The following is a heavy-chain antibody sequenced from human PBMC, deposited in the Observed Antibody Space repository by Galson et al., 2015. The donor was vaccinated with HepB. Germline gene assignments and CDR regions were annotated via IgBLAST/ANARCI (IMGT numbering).Heavy chain of an antibody. D-gene: IGHD2-2*01. V-gene: IGHV5-10-1*01. J-gene: IGHJ3*02. CDR2: IDPSDSYT. CDR1: GYSFTSYW. CDR3: ARHFPRLPAAIGDAFDI. Sequence: QSGAEVKKPGESLRISCKGSGYSFTSYWISWVRQMPGKGLEWMGRIDPSDSYTNYSPSFQGHVTISADKSISTAYLQWSSLKASDTAMYYCARHFPRLPAAIGDAFDIWGQGTMVTVSS.